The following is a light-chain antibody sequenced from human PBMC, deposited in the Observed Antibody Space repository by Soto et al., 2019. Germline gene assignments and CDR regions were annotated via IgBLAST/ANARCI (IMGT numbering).Light chain of an antibody. CDR1: HSISSTY. Sequence: EVVLTQSPGTLSSSPGEGATLSCSASHSISSTYLAWYQQKPGQAPRLLIYGASSRATGIPDRFSGSGSGTDFTLTVSRLEPEDFAVFYCQHYGSSMYTFGQGTRLDIK. CDR2: GAS. J-gene: IGKJ2*01. CDR3: QHYGSSMYT. V-gene: IGKV3-20*01.